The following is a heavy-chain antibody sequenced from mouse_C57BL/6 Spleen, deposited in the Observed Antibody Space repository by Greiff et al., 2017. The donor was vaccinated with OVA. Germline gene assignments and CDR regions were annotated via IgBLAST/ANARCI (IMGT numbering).Heavy chain of an antibody. J-gene: IGHJ2*01. Sequence: VQLQESGPELVKPGASVKISCKASGYAFSSSWMNWVKQRPGKGLEWIGRIYPGDGDTNYNGKFKGNATLTADKSSSTAYMQLSSLTSEDSAVYFCARGDLGPLDYWGQGTTLTVSS. V-gene: IGHV1-82*01. CDR3: ARGDLGPLDY. CDR1: GYAFSSSW. CDR2: IYPGDGDT. D-gene: IGHD3-3*01.